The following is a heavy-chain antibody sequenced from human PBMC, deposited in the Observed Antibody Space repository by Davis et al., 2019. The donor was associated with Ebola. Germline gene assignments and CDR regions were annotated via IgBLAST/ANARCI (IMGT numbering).Heavy chain of an antibody. CDR2: INSDGTTT. D-gene: IGHD1-14*01. CDR3: ARGRYYGMDV. V-gene: IGHV3-74*01. J-gene: IGHJ6*02. Sequence: GESLKISCAASGFTFSSYAMHWVRQASGKGLVGVSHINSDGTTTTYADSVKGRFTISRDNAKNTLYLQMNSLRAEDTAVYYCARGRYYGMDVWGQGTTVTV. CDR1: GFTFSSYA.